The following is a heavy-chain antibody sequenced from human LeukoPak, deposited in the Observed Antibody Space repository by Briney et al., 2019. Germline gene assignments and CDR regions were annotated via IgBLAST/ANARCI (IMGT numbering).Heavy chain of an antibody. CDR2: ISAYNGNT. Sequence: GASVKVSCKASGYTFTSYGISWVRQAPGQGLEWMGWISAYNGNTNYAQKLQGRVTMTTDTSTSTAYMELRSLRSDDTAVYYCARDDYCSGGSCKRPDYWGQGTLVTVSS. CDR3: ARDDYCSGGSCKRPDY. J-gene: IGHJ4*02. CDR1: GYTFTSYG. D-gene: IGHD2-15*01. V-gene: IGHV1-18*01.